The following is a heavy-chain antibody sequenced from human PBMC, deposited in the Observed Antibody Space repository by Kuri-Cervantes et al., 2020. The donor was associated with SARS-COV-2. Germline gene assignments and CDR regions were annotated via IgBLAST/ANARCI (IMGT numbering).Heavy chain of an antibody. V-gene: IGHV3-48*02. CDR2: ISSSSTI. Sequence: GGSLRLSCTASGVTISSYSMNWVRQAPGKGLEWVSYISSSSTIYYADSVKGRFTISRDNAKNSLYLKMNSLRDEDTAVYYCARDRLNVWSGYYYYYCMDVWGQGTTVTVSS. D-gene: IGHD3-3*01. J-gene: IGHJ6*02. CDR1: GVTISSYS. CDR3: ARDRLNVWSGYYYYYCMDV.